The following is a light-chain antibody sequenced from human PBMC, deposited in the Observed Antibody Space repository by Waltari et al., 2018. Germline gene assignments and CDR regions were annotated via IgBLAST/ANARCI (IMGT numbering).Light chain of an antibody. V-gene: IGKV3-20*01. CDR3: QNHERLPAT. CDR1: QSIGRY. CDR2: AAS. J-gene: IGKJ1*01. Sequence: VVLTQSPGTLSLSPGERATLSCRASQSIGRYLVWYQQTPGQAPRLLIYAASPRATGIPDRFSGSGSGTDFTLTISRLEPEDFAVYYCQNHERLPATFGQGTKVEIK.